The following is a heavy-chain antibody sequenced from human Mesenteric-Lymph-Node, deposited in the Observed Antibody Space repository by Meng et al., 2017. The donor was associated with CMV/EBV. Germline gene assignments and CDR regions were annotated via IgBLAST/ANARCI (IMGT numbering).Heavy chain of an antibody. V-gene: IGHV3-23*01. J-gene: IGHJ4*02. Sequence: GGSLRLSCAASGFTFSSYAMSWVRQAPGKELEWVSLIYSGGDTFYLASVKGRFTISRDNAKNTLYLQMNSLRAEDTAVYYCWSSGCSSTSCYGRGGNYWGQGTLVTVSS. CDR1: GFTFSSYA. CDR2: LIYSGGDT. D-gene: IGHD2-2*01. CDR3: WSSGCSSTSCYGRGGNY.